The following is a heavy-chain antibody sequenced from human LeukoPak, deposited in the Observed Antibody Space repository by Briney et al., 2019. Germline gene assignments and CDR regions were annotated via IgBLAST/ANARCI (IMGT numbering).Heavy chain of an antibody. CDR1: GFTFSSYW. CDR2: IKQDGSEK. Sequence: GGSLRLSCAASGFTFSSYWMRWVGQAPGKGVEWGANIKQDGSEKYYVVSVNVLFPISRHNANNSLYLQITSLSADDTAVYYCARVDSFLWGGKYCSSTTCFSSAFDIWGQGPMVTVSS. J-gene: IGHJ3*02. CDR3: ARVDSFLWGGKYCSSTTCFSSAFDI. D-gene: IGHD2-2*01. V-gene: IGHV3-7*01.